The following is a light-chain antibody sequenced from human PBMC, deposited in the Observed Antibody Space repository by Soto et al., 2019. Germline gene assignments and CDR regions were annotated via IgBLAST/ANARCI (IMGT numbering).Light chain of an antibody. CDR3: SSYAGSSNV. CDR1: SSNIGAGFD. CDR2: GNS. J-gene: IGLJ1*01. Sequence: QSVLTQPPSVSGAPGQRITISCTGSSSNIGAGFDVHWYQQLPGTAPKLLIFGNSNRPSGVPKRFSGSKSGTSASLAITGLQAEDAADYYCSSYAGSSNVFGTGTKLTVL. V-gene: IGLV1-40*01.